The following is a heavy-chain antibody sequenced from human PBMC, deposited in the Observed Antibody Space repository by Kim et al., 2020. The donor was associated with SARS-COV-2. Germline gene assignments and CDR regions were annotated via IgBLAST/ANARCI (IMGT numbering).Heavy chain of an antibody. CDR3: ASPPGKGFDP. V-gene: IGHV3-7*01. CDR1: GFTFSNYW. J-gene: IGHJ5*02. Sequence: GGSLRLSCAASGFTFSNYWMSWVRQAPGKGLEWVANIRQDGREKYYVDSVRGRFTISRDNAERSLYLQMNSLRAEDTAVYYCASPPGKGFDPWGQGTLVTVSS. CDR2: IRQDGREK.